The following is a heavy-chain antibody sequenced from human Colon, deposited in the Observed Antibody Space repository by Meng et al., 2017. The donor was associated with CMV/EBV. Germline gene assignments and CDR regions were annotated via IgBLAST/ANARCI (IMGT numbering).Heavy chain of an antibody. CDR2: IYYSGSA. CDR3: ARGQFFGVVIGRINWFDP. V-gene: IGHV4-39*01. Sequence: SETLSLTCTVSGGSISSSSYYWGWIRQPPGKGLEWIGSIYYSGSAYYNPSLKSRVTISVDTSKNQFSLKLSSVTAADTAVYYCARGQFFGVVIGRINWFDPWGQGTLVTVSS. J-gene: IGHJ5*02. D-gene: IGHD3-3*01. CDR1: GGSISSSSYY.